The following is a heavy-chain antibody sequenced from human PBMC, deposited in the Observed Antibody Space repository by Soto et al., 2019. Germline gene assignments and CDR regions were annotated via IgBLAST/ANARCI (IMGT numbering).Heavy chain of an antibody. CDR1: GFSVSINY. D-gene: IGHD4-17*01. V-gene: IGHV3-66*01. CDR2: IYSGGTT. Sequence: ELQLVESGGGLVQPGGSLRLSCAASGFSVSINYVNWVRQAPGKGLEWVSVIYSGGTTHYADSVKGRFTISRDTSKNTLYLQMNSLRVEDTAVHYCAGDSTDGDFVDAFDVWGQGTMVTVSS. J-gene: IGHJ3*01. CDR3: AGDSTDGDFVDAFDV.